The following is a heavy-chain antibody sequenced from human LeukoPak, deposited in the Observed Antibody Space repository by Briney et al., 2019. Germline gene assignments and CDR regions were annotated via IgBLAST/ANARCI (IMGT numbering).Heavy chain of an antibody. Sequence: TGGSLRLPCAASGFTFSNYWMHWVRQAPGKGLVWVSRSNSDGSSTAYAGSVKGRFTVSRDNAKNTLYLQMGSLTADDTAVYYCARDLSSSWRPEDAFDIWGQGTMVTVSS. J-gene: IGHJ3*02. CDR1: GFTFSNYW. D-gene: IGHD6-13*01. CDR3: ARDLSSSWRPEDAFDI. V-gene: IGHV3-74*01. CDR2: SNSDGSST.